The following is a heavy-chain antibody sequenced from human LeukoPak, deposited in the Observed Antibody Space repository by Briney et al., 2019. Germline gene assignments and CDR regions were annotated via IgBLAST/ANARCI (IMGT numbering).Heavy chain of an antibody. V-gene: IGHV3-23*01. Sequence: GGSLRLSCAASGFTFSNYAMNWVRQAPGRGLEWVSAISGSGGSTYYADSVKGRFTISRDNSKNTLYLQMNSLRAEDTAVYYCAKSRVVPAPLDYWGQGTLVTVSS. J-gene: IGHJ4*02. CDR1: GFTFSNYA. D-gene: IGHD2-2*01. CDR2: ISGSGGST. CDR3: AKSRVVPAPLDY.